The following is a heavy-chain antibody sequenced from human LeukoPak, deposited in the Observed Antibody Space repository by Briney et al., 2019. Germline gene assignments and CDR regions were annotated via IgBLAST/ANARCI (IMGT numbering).Heavy chain of an antibody. CDR3: AREGRDCSSTSCYLDY. Sequence: GGSLRLSCAASSFTFSDYYMSWIRQAPGKGLEWVSYNSNSGSIIYYADSVKGRFTISRDNAKNSLYLQMNSLRAEDTAVYYCAREGRDCSSTSCYLDYWGQGTLVTVSS. CDR2: NSNSGSII. D-gene: IGHD2-2*01. V-gene: IGHV3-11*04. J-gene: IGHJ4*02. CDR1: SFTFSDYY.